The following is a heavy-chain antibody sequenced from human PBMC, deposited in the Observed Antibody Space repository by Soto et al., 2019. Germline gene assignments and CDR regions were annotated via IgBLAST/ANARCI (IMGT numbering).Heavy chain of an antibody. D-gene: IGHD5-12*01. CDR3: ARFGYDRSVDY. CDR1: GGTFSSYT. Sequence: WASVKVSCKASGGTFSSYTISWVRQAPGQGLEWMGRIIPILGIANYAQKFQGRVTITTDKSTSTAYMELSSLRSEDTAVYYCARFGYDRSVDYWGQGTLVTVSS. J-gene: IGHJ4*02. V-gene: IGHV1-69*02. CDR2: IIPILGIA.